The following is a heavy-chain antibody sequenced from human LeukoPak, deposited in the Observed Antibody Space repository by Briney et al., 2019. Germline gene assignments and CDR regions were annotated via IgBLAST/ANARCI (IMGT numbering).Heavy chain of an antibody. CDR1: GFTLSDYY. J-gene: IGHJ4*02. V-gene: IGHV3-11*03. CDR3: ARTYSTSWCDC. Sequence: PGGSLRLSCAASGFTLSDYYMSWIRQAPGKGLEWVSYISTTSSYTDYADSVKGRFTISRDNAKNSLYLEMNSLRAEDTAIYYCARTYSTSWCDCWGQGALVTVSS. CDR2: ISTTSSYT. D-gene: IGHD6-13*01.